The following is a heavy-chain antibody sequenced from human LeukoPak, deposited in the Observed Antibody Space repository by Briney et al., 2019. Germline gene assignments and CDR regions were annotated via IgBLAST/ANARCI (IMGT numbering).Heavy chain of an antibody. V-gene: IGHV1-2*02. CDR2: INLYSGGT. Sequence: EASVKVSCKASGYTFTTYYIHWVRQAPGQGLEWMGWINLYSGGTNYAQNFQGRVTMTRDTSISTAYIDLSSLRSDDTAVYYCAGVAGGDWYYFDYWGQGTLVTVSS. CDR1: GYTFTTYY. D-gene: IGHD2-21*02. J-gene: IGHJ4*02. CDR3: AGVAGGDWYYFDY.